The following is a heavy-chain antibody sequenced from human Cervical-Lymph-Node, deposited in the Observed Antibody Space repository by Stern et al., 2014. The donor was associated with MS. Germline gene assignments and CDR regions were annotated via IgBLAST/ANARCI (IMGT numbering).Heavy chain of an antibody. Sequence: VQLVQSGAEVKKPGASVKVSCKASGFTFASYYMHWVRQAPGQGIEWMGRIDPNNGGTNSAQKFQGRVTMTRATSIRTAYLELSRLRSDDTAVYYCARGPPGGDYFDYWGQGTLVTVSS. CDR1: GFTFASYY. V-gene: IGHV1-2*06. J-gene: IGHJ4*02. CDR2: IDPNNGGT. CDR3: ARGPPGGDYFDY. D-gene: IGHD2-2*01.